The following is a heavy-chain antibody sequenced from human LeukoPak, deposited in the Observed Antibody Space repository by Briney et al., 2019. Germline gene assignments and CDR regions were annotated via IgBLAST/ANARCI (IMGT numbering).Heavy chain of an antibody. CDR2: IYYSGST. D-gene: IGHD2-8*01. CDR3: ARRIESLYYFDY. CDR1: GGSISSYY. V-gene: IGHV4-59*08. J-gene: IGHJ4*02. Sequence: SETLSLTCTVSGGSISSYYWSWIRQPPGKGLEWIGYIYYSGSTNYNPSLKSRVTISVDTSKNQFSLKLSSVTAADTAVYYCARRIESLYYFDYWGQGTLVTVSS.